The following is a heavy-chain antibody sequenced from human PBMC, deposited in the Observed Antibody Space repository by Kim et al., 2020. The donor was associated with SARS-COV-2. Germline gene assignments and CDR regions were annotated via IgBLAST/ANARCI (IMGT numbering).Heavy chain of an antibody. CDR3: ARIGIAAAGKDAFDI. Sequence: GESLKISCKGSGYSFTSYWIGWVRQMPGKGLEWMGIIYPGDSDTRYSPSFQGQVTISADKSISTAYLQWSSLKASDTAMYYCARIGIAAAGKDAFDIWGQGTMVTVSS. J-gene: IGHJ3*02. CDR1: GYSFTSYW. D-gene: IGHD6-13*01. V-gene: IGHV5-51*01. CDR2: IYPGDSDT.